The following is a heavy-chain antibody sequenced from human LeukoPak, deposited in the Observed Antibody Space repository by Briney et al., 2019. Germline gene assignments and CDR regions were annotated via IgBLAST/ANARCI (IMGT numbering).Heavy chain of an antibody. CDR3: ARDRSKYAFDI. V-gene: IGHV4-61*09. J-gene: IGHJ3*02. D-gene: IGHD3-10*01. CDR1: GGSISSGSDY. CDR2: IYTSGST. Sequence: SETLSLTCTVSGGSISSGSDYWTWIRQPAGKGLEWIGHIYTSGSTNYNPSLKSRVTISVDTSKNQFSLKLSSVTAADTAVYYCARDRSKYAFDIWGQGTMVTVSS.